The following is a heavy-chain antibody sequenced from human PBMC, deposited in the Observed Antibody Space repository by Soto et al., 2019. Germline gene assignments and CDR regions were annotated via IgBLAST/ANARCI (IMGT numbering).Heavy chain of an antibody. J-gene: IGHJ6*02. V-gene: IGHV3-23*01. Sequence: PGGSLRLSCAASEFSFSDYAMNWVRQAPGKGLEWVSSISGSGRNTYYADSVKGRLTISRDSSKNTLYLQMNSLRVEDTGVYYCAKDLNGSGSFTSYYHYGMDVWGQGTTVTVSS. CDR3: AKDLNGSGSFTSYYHYGMDV. D-gene: IGHD3-10*01. CDR1: EFSFSDYA. CDR2: ISGSGRNT.